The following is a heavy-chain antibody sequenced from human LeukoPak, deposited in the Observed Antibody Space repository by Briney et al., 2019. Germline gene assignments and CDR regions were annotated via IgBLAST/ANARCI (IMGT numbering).Heavy chain of an antibody. CDR2: ISYDGSNK. J-gene: IGHJ4*02. D-gene: IGHD2-21*02. Sequence: GGSLRLSCAASGFTSSSYAMHWVRQAPGKGLEWVAVISYDGSNKYYADSVKGRFTVSRDNSKNTLYLQMNSLRAEDTAVYYCARGSVTLPDYWGQGTLVTVSS. CDR1: GFTSSSYA. CDR3: ARGSVTLPDY. V-gene: IGHV3-30*04.